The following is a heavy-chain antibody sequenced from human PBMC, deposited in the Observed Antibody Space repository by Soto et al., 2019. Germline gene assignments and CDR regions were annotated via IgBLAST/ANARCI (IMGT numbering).Heavy chain of an antibody. V-gene: IGHV1-18*01. Sequence: SVKVSCKASGYTFTSYGISWVRQAPGQGLEWMGWISAYNGNTNYAQKLQGRVTMTTDTSTSTAYMELRSLRSDDTAVYYCARVPHFIAAAGLDYWGQGTLVTVSS. CDR3: ARVPHFIAAAGLDY. D-gene: IGHD6-13*01. J-gene: IGHJ4*02. CDR2: ISAYNGNT. CDR1: GYTFTSYG.